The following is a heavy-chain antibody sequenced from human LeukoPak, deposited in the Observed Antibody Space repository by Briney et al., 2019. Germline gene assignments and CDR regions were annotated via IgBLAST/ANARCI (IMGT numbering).Heavy chain of an antibody. V-gene: IGHV5-10-1*01. J-gene: IGHJ4*02. Sequence: GESLKISCKGSGYSFTNYWINWVRQMPGKGLEWMGRIDPSDSYTNYSPSFQGHVTISADKSISTAYLQWSSLKASDPAMYYCARAYSSSWHFDYWGQGTLVTVPS. D-gene: IGHD6-13*01. CDR1: GYSFTNYW. CDR3: ARAYSSSWHFDY. CDR2: IDPSDSYT.